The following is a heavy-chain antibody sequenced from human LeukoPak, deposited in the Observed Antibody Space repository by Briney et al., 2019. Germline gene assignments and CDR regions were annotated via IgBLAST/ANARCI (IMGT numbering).Heavy chain of an antibody. CDR1: GGSISSYY. J-gene: IGHJ3*02. CDR3: ASRSHYYDSSRGDAFDI. CDR2: IYYSGST. V-gene: IGHV4-59*08. D-gene: IGHD3-22*01. Sequence: SETLSLTCTVSGGSISSYYWSWIRQPPGKGLEWIGYIYYSGSTNYNPSLKSRVTISVDTSKNQFSLKLSSVTAADTAVYYCASRSHYYDSSRGDAFDIWGQGTMVTVSS.